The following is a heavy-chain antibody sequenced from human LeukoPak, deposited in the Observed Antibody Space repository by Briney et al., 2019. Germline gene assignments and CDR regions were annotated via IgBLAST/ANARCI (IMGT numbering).Heavy chain of an antibody. J-gene: IGHJ4*02. D-gene: IGHD4-17*01. CDR1: GFTFSSYG. CDR3: AKEYGLYFDY. V-gene: IGHV3-30*02. CDR2: IRYDGSNK. Sequence: GGSLRLTCAASGFTFSSYGMHWVRQAPGKGLEWVAFIRYDGSNKYYADSVKGRFTISRDNSKNTLYLQMNSLRAEDTAVYYCAKEYGLYFDYWGQGTLVTVSS.